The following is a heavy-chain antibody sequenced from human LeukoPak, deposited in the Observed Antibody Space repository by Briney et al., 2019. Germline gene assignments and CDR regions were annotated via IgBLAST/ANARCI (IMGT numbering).Heavy chain of an antibody. Sequence: GSLRLSCAASGFTFSSYAMHWVRQPPGKGLEWIGNIYHSGNTYYNPSLKNRVTISVDTSKNQFSLKLSSVTAADTAVYYCARGYYDVWSGYYTPNWFAPWGQGTLVTVSS. J-gene: IGHJ5*02. CDR2: IYHSGNT. D-gene: IGHD3-3*01. CDR3: ARGYYDVWSGYYTPNWFAP. CDR1: GFTFSSYA. V-gene: IGHV4-38-2*01.